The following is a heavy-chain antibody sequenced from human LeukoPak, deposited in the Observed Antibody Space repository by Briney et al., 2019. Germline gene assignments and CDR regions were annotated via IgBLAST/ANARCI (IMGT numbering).Heavy chain of an antibody. CDR2: ITSNGDTA. CDR1: GFTFSSYI. V-gene: IGHV3-64D*09. CDR3: VKDDSYYYDSSGRDS. J-gene: IGHJ4*02. Sequence: GGSLRLSCSASGFTFSSYIMHWARQAPGKGLEYVSAITSNGDTAYYADSVKGRVTISRDNSKNTLYLQMSSLRAEDTAVYYCVKDDSYYYDSSGRDSWGQGTLVTVSS. D-gene: IGHD3-22*01.